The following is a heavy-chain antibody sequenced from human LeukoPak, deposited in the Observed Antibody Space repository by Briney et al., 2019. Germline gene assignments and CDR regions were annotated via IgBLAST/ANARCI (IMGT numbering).Heavy chain of an antibody. Sequence: SETLSLTCTVSGGSISSGNYYWSWIRQHPGKGLEWIGYNTYYNPSLKSRVTISVDTSKSQFSPKLTSVTAGDTAVYYCARAILTPSGFVWHFDLWGRGTLVTVSS. V-gene: IGHV4-31*03. CDR2: NT. J-gene: IGHJ2*01. D-gene: IGHD3-3*01. CDR3: ARAILTPSGFVWHFDL. CDR1: GGSISSGNYY.